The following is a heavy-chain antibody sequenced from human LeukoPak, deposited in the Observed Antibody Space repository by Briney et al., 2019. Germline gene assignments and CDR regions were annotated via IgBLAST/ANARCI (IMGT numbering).Heavy chain of an antibody. CDR3: ASSSGRGYFDY. Sequence: GGSLRLSCAASGFTFSSYSMNWVRQAPGKGLEWVSSISSSSSYIYYADSVKGRFTISRDNAKNSLHLQMNSLRAEDTAVYYCASSSGRGYFDYWGQGTLVTVSS. J-gene: IGHJ4*02. D-gene: IGHD3-22*01. CDR2: ISSSSSYI. V-gene: IGHV3-21*01. CDR1: GFTFSSYS.